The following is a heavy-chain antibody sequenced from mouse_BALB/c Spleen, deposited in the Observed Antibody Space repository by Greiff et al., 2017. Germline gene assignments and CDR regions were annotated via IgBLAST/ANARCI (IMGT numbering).Heavy chain of an antibody. D-gene: IGHD2-4*01. CDR3: ARGNYGGYFDV. J-gene: IGHJ1*01. V-gene: IGHV14-3*02. Sequence: EMKLQESGAELVKPGASVKLSCTASGFNIKDTYMHWVKQRPEQGLEWIGRIDPANGNTKYDPKFQGKATITADTSSNTAYLQLSSLTSEDTAVYYCARGNYGGYFDVWGAGTTVTVSS. CDR1: GFNIKDTY. CDR2: IDPANGNT.